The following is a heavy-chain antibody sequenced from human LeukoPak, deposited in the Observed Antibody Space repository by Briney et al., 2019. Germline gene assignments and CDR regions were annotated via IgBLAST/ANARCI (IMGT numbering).Heavy chain of an antibody. Sequence: GGSLRLSCAASGFTFDDYAMHWVRQAPGKGLEWVSLISWDGGSTYYADSVKGRFTISRDNSKNSLYLKMNSLRAEETALYYCAKDIGRGDGESPSRFFDHWGQGTLVTVSS. D-gene: IGHD4-17*01. V-gene: IGHV3-43D*04. CDR1: GFTFDDYA. CDR2: ISWDGGST. J-gene: IGHJ4*02. CDR3: AKDIGRGDGESPSRFFDH.